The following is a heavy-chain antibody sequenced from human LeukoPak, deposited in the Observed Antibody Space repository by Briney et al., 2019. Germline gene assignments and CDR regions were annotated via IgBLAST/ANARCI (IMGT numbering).Heavy chain of an antibody. J-gene: IGHJ6*02. V-gene: IGHV3-48*03. Sequence: GGSLGLSCAASGFTFTSYEMNWVCQAPGKGLEWVSYISSSGSTIYYADSVKGRFTISRDNAKNSLYLQMNSLRAEDTAVYYCARLMVRHYGMDVWGQGTTVTVSS. CDR2: ISSSGSTI. CDR3: ARLMVRHYGMDV. D-gene: IGHD3-10*01. CDR1: GFTFTSYE.